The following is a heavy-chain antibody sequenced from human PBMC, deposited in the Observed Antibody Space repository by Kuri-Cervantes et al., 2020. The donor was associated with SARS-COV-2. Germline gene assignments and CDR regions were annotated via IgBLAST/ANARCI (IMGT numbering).Heavy chain of an antibody. CDR2: ISYDGSNK. Sequence: GESLKISCAASGFTFSSYAMHWVRQAPGKGLEWVAVISYDGSNKYYADSVKGRFTISRDNSKNTLYLQMNSLKAEDTALYHCATNDYGVSYMDVWGKGTAVT. D-gene: IGHD4-17*01. CDR3: ATNDYGVSYMDV. CDR1: GFTFSSYA. V-gene: IGHV3-30*04. J-gene: IGHJ6*03.